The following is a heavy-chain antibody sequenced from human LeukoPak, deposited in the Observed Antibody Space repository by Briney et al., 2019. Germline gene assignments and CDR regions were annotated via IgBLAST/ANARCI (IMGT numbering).Heavy chain of an antibody. D-gene: IGHD3-16*01. Sequence: PSETRSLTCTVSGGSISSYYWSWIRQPPGKGLEWIGYIYYSGSTNYNPSLKSRVTISVDTSKNQFSLKLSSVTAADTAVYYCARVVWVSDGMDVWGQGTTVTVSS. CDR1: GGSISSYY. J-gene: IGHJ6*02. CDR2: IYYSGST. CDR3: ARVVWVSDGMDV. V-gene: IGHV4-59*01.